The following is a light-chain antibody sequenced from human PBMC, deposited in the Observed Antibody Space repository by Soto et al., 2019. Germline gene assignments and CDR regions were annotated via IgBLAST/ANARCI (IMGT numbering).Light chain of an antibody. CDR2: EVT. Sequence: QSALTQPASVSGSPGQSITISCTGTGSDIGGYNHVSWYQHHPGKAPKLIIYEVTNRPSGVSNRFSGSKSGNTASLTISGLQAEDEADYYCSSYTSGTTYVFATVTKVTVL. V-gene: IGLV2-14*01. J-gene: IGLJ1*01. CDR3: SSYTSGTTYV. CDR1: GSDIGGYNH.